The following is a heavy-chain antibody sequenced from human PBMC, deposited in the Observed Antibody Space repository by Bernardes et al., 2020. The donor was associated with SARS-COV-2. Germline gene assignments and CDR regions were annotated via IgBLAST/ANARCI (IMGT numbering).Heavy chain of an antibody. D-gene: IGHD2-2*01. Sequence: GGSLRLSCAASGFTFSSYAMSWVRQAPGKGLEWVSAISGSGGSTYYADSVKGRFTISRDNSKNTLYLQMNSLRAEDTAVYYCAKDGLRYCSSTSCRRGDYWGQGTLVTVSS. CDR2: ISGSGGST. J-gene: IGHJ4*02. V-gene: IGHV3-23*01. CDR3: AKDGLRYCSSTSCRRGDY. CDR1: GFTFSSYA.